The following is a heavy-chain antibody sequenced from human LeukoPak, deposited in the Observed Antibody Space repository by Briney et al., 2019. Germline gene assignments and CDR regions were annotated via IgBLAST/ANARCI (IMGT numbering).Heavy chain of an antibody. D-gene: IGHD2-15*01. J-gene: IGHJ5*02. CDR2: ISSRGSTI. CDR1: GFTFSSYN. CDR3: ARGGYCSGGTCYGAGWFDP. V-gene: IGHV3-48*01. Sequence: PGGSLRLSCAASGFTFSSYNMDWVRQAPGKGLEWISYISSRGSTIYYADSVKGRFTISRDNAKNSLYLQMNSLRADDTAVYYCARGGYCSGGTCYGAGWFDPWGQGTLVTVSS.